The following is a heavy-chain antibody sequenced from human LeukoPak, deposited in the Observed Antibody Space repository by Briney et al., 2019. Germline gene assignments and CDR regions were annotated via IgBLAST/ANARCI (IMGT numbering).Heavy chain of an antibody. CDR2: IYTSGST. D-gene: IGHD3-22*01. V-gene: IGHV4-61*02. CDR3: ARDRNYYDSSGYYTDAFDI. CDR1: GGSISSGRYY. Sequence: PSQTLSLTCTVSGGSISSGRYYWSWIRQPAGKGLEWIGRIYTSGSTNYNPSLKSRVTISVDTSKNQFSLKLSSVTAADTAVYYCARDRNYYDSSGYYTDAFDIWGQGTMVTVSS. J-gene: IGHJ3*02.